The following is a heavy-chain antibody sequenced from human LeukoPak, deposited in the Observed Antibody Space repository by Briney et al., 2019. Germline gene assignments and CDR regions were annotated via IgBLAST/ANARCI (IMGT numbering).Heavy chain of an antibody. Sequence: GGSLRLSCAASGFTFSSYSMNWVRQAPGKGLGWVSSISSSSSYIYYADSVKGRFTISRDNAKNSLYLQMNSLRVEDTAVYYCARDKSRTMVRGVIRTYYFDYWGQGTLVTVSS. D-gene: IGHD3-10*01. CDR1: GFTFSSYS. V-gene: IGHV3-21*01. J-gene: IGHJ4*02. CDR2: ISSSSSYI. CDR3: ARDKSRTMVRGVIRTYYFDY.